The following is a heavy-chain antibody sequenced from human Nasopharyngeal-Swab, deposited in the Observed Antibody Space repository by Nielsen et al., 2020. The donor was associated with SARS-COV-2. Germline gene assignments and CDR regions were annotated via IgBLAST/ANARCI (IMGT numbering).Heavy chain of an antibody. V-gene: IGHV3-33*01. D-gene: IGHD6-13*01. CDR2: IWYDGSNK. J-gene: IGHJ6*02. CDR3: ARDFSSSWYSYYYYGMDV. Sequence: WIRQPTGKGLEWGAVIWYDGSNKYYADSVKGRFTISRDNSKNTLYLQMNSLRAEDTAVYYCARDFSSSWYSYYYYGMDVWGQGTTVTVSS.